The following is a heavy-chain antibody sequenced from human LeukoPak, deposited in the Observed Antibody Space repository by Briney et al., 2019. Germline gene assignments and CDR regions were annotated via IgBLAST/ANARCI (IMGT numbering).Heavy chain of an antibody. V-gene: IGHV4-59*11. CDR1: GGSISSHY. J-gene: IGHJ6*03. Sequence: PSETLSLTCTVSGGSISSHYWSWIRQPPGKGLEWIGYIYYSGSTNYNASLKSRVTISVGTSKNPFSLKLSSATAADKAVYYCARGGEGGQQPADPYYYYYYYMDVWGKGTTVTVSS. CDR2: IYYSGST. D-gene: IGHD6-13*01. CDR3: ARGGEGGQQPADPYYYYYYYMDV.